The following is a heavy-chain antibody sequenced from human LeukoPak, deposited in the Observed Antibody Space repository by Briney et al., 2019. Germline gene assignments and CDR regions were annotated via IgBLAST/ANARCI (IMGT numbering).Heavy chain of an antibody. V-gene: IGHV3-48*03. CDR3: ARDRSPVAY. J-gene: IGHJ4*02. Sequence: GGSLRLSCAASGFTFSSYEMNWVRQVPGKGLEWVSYISSGASSIYYADSVKGRFTIPRDDAKSSLYLQMNILRAEDTGVYYCARDRSPVAYWGQGTLVTVSS. CDR2: ISSGASSI. D-gene: IGHD4-23*01. CDR1: GFTFSSYE.